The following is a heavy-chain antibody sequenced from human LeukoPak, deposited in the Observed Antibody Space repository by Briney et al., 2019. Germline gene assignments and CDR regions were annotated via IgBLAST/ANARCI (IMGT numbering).Heavy chain of an antibody. Sequence: NPSETLSLTCAVYGGSFSGYYWSWIRQPPGKGLEWIGEINHSGSTNYNPSLKSRVTISVDTSKNQFSLKLSSVTAADTAVYYCARAVLGDFDYWGQGTLVTVSS. CDR3: ARAVLGDFDY. CDR1: GGSFSGYY. CDR2: INHSGST. J-gene: IGHJ4*02. V-gene: IGHV4-34*01. D-gene: IGHD3-3*02.